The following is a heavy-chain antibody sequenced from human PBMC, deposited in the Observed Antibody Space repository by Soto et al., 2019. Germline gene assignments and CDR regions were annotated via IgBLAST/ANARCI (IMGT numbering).Heavy chain of an antibody. Sequence: GGSLRLSCAASGFNFSSYAMNGVRQAPGKGLEWVSALSGSGGTTYYADSVKGRLTISRDNSKNTLYLQMNSLRAEDTAVYYCAHLLHFDYGMDVWGQGTTVTVSS. CDR2: LSGSGGTT. CDR3: AHLLHFDYGMDV. CDR1: GFNFSSYA. V-gene: IGHV3-23*01. J-gene: IGHJ6*02.